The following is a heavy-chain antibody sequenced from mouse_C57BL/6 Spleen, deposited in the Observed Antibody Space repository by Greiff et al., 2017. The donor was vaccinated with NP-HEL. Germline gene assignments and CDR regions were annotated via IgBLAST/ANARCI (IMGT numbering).Heavy chain of an antibody. CDR3: ARIGYYSYAMDY. Sequence: EVKLVESGPSLVRPSQTLSLTCTVTGFSIHSDCYWIWIRQFPGNKLEYIGYTFYSGITYYNPSLESRTYITRDTSKNQFSLKLSSVTTEDTATYYCARIGYYSYAMDYWGQGTSVTVSS. V-gene: IGHV3-3*01. CDR1: GFSIHSDCY. J-gene: IGHJ4*01. CDR2: TFYSGIT. D-gene: IGHD2-3*01.